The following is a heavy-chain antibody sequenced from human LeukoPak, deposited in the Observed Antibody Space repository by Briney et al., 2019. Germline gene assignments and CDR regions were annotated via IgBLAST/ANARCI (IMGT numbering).Heavy chain of an antibody. CDR2: TYYRSKWYN. CDR1: GDSVSSNSAT. V-gene: IGHV6-1*01. CDR3: IREAPAGRSFDY. D-gene: IGHD6-13*01. J-gene: IGHJ4*02. Sequence: SQTLSLTCAISGDSVSSNSATWNWIRQSPSRGLEWLGRTYYRSKWYNDYAVSVKSPIAINPDTSKNQFSLQLNSVTPEDTAVYYCIREAPAGRSFDYWGQGTQVTVSS.